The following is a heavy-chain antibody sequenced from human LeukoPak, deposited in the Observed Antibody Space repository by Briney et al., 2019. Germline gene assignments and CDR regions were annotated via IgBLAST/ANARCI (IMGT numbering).Heavy chain of an antibody. V-gene: IGHV1-8*03. Sequence: GASVKVSCKASGYTFTSYGISWVRQAPGQGLEWMGWMNPNSVNTGYAQKFQGRVTITRNTSISTAYMELSSLRSEDTAVYYCARGVVRGGWYHLFDYWGQGTLVTVSS. D-gene: IGHD6-19*01. J-gene: IGHJ4*02. CDR2: MNPNSVNT. CDR1: GYTFTSYG. CDR3: ARGVVRGGWYHLFDY.